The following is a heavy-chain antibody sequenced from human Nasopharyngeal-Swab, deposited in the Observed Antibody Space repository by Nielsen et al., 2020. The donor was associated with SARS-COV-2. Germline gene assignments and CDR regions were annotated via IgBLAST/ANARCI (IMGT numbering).Heavy chain of an antibody. V-gene: IGHV5-51*01. CDR3: VRPEGVATSFKYYFQYGMDV. J-gene: IGHJ6*02. CDR1: GYRFTDHW. CDR2: IFPGDLDT. Sequence: GGSLRLSCETSGYRFTDHWVAWVRHMPGKGLDWVGTIFPGDLDTRYSPSLQGPVSISVDQSMSAAYLQWSSLKASDTAMYYCVRPEGVATSFKYYFQYGMDVWGQGTMVTVPS. D-gene: IGHD5-12*01.